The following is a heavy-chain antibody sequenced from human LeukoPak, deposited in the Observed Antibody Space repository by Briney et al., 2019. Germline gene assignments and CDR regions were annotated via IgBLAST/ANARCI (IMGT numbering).Heavy chain of an antibody. Sequence: SETLSLTCTVSGGSISSYYWSWIRQPPGKGLEWIWYIYYSGRTNYNPSLKSRVTISVDTSKNQFSLKLSSVTAADTAVYYCASSHYDILTGSFQNWFDPWGQGTLVTVSS. CDR1: GGSISSYY. CDR3: ASSHYDILTGSFQNWFDP. CDR2: IYYSGRT. V-gene: IGHV4-59*08. J-gene: IGHJ5*02. D-gene: IGHD3-9*01.